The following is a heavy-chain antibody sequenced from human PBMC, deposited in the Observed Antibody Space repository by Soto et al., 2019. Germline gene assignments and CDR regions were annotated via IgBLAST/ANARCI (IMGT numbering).Heavy chain of an antibody. D-gene: IGHD6-19*01. CDR1: GFTFTSSA. CDR3: AAGHSIGRLGNEKTRYFEY. Sequence: SVKVSCKASGFTFTSSAVQWVRQARGQRLEWIGWIVVGSGNTNYAQKFQERVTITRDMSTSTAYMELSSLRSEDTAVYYCAAGHSIGRLGNEKTRYFEYWGQGTLVNVSS. CDR2: IVVGSGNT. J-gene: IGHJ4*02. V-gene: IGHV1-58*01.